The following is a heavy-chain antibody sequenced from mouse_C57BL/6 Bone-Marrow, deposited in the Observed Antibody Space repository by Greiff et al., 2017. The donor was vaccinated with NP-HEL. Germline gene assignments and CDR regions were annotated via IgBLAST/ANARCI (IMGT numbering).Heavy chain of an antibody. CDR1: GYAFSSSW. CDR2: IYPGDGDT. V-gene: IGHV1-82*01. J-gene: IGHJ4*01. Sequence: VQLQHSGPELVKPGASVKISCKASGYAFSSSWMNWVKQRPGKGLEWIGRIYPGDGDTNYNGKFKGKATLTADKSSSTAYMQLSSLTSEDSAVYFCARRKTGNYAMDYWGQGTSVTVSS. D-gene: IGHD4-1*01. CDR3: ARRKTGNYAMDY.